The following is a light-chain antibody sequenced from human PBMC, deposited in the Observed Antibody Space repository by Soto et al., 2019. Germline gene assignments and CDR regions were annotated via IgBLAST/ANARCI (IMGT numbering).Light chain of an antibody. CDR3: QQYNRYSRT. CDR2: KAS. V-gene: IGKV1-5*03. J-gene: IGKJ1*01. CDR1: QSISSW. Sequence: DIQMTQSPSTLSASVGDRVTITCRASQSISSWLAWYQQKPGKAPKLLIYKASSLESGVPSRFSGSGSGTEFTLTISSLQPDDVATYYCQQYNRYSRTFGQGNKVEIK.